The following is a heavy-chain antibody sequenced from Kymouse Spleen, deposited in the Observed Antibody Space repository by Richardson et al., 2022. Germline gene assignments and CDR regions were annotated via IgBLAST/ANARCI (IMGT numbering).Heavy chain of an antibody. Sequence: QLQLQESGPGLVKPSETLSLTCTVSGGSISSSSYYWGWIRQPPGKGLEWIGSIYYSGSTYYNPSLKSRVTISVDTSKNQFSLKLSSVTAADTAVYYCARRYSSGWYEDYYYYGMDVWGQGTTVTVSS. V-gene: IGHV4-39*01. D-gene: IGHD6-19*01. J-gene: IGHJ6*02. CDR1: GGSISSSSYY. CDR3: ARRYSSGWYEDYYYYGMDV. CDR2: IYYSGST.